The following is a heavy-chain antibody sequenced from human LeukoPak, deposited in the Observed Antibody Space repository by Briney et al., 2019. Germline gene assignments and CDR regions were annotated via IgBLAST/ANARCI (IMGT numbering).Heavy chain of an antibody. CDR2: IGWNGDNI. V-gene: IGHV3-9*01. Sequence: GRSLRLSCAASGFSYNDYAMHWVRQAPGKGLEWVSGIGWNGDNIAYADSVKGRFTISRDNARNSLFLQMNSLRPEDTALYYCAKSTGPLTFDYWGQETLVTVSS. CDR1: GFSYNDYA. D-gene: IGHD1-14*01. J-gene: IGHJ4*02. CDR3: AKSTGPLTFDY.